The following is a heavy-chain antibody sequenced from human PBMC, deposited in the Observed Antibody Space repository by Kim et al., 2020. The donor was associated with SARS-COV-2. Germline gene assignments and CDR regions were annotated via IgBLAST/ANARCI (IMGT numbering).Heavy chain of an antibody. J-gene: IGHJ6*02. V-gene: IGHV3-30*02. Sequence: GRFTISRDNSKNTLFLQMNSLSVEDTAMYYCAKDRWLDLGGNYFYYYGMDVWGQGTTVTVSS. CDR3: AKDRWLDLGGNYFYYYGMDV. D-gene: IGHD6-19*01.